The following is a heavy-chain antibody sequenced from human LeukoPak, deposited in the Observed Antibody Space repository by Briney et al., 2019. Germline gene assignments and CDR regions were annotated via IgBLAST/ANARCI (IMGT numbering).Heavy chain of an antibody. Sequence: SQTLSLTCTVSGGSISSGSYCWSWIRQPAGKGLEWIGHIYSSGSTNYNPSLKSRVTISVDTSKNQFSLKLSSVTAADTAVYYCARDGARNGYSSSYNWFDPWGQGTLVTVSS. CDR3: ARDGARNGYSSSYNWFDP. J-gene: IGHJ5*02. D-gene: IGHD6-6*01. CDR2: IYSSGST. V-gene: IGHV4-61*09. CDR1: GGSISSGSYC.